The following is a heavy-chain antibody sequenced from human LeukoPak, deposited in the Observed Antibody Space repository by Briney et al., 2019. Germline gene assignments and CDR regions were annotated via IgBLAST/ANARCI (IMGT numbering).Heavy chain of an antibody. CDR3: ASAQYSSSWAFDN. J-gene: IGHJ4*02. CDR1: GGSISSYH. D-gene: IGHD6-6*01. V-gene: IGHV4-4*07. Sequence: SETLSLTRTVSVVSGGSISSYHWTWIRQPAGKGLEWIGRIYGSETTNYNPSLKSRVTMSVATSKNQFSLKLSSVTAADTAVYYCASAQYSSSWAFDNWGQGTLVTVSS. CDR2: IYGSETT.